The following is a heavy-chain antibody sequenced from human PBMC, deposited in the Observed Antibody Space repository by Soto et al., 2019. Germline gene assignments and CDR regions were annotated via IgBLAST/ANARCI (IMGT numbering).Heavy chain of an antibody. V-gene: IGHV3-23*01. D-gene: IGHD4-17*01. CDR3: VRWSGYGDL. J-gene: IGHJ4*02. CDR1: GFTFTYYS. CDR2: MSIGYEKT. Sequence: GGSLRLSCAASGFTFTYYSMAWVRQTPERGLEWISGMSIGYEKTFYADSVRGRFTVSRDSSRNTVDLQMHNLRADDTAIYYCVRWSGYGDLWGQGTRVTVSS.